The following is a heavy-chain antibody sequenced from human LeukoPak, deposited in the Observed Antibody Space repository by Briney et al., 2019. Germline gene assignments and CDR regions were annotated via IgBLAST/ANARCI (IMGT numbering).Heavy chain of an antibody. Sequence: GGSLRLSCAASGFTFSNYAMMWVRQAPGKGLEWVSGISGSGDNTKYADSVKGRFTISRDNSKNTLYLQMNSLRAEDTAVYFCARDRASGYYYSFDYWGQGTLVTVSS. V-gene: IGHV3-23*01. CDR1: GFTFSNYA. D-gene: IGHD3-22*01. CDR3: ARDRASGYYYSFDY. CDR2: ISGSGDNT. J-gene: IGHJ4*02.